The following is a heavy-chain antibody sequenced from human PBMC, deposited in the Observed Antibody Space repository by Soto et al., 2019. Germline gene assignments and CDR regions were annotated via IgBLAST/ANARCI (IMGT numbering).Heavy chain of an antibody. CDR1: GYTFTSYA. V-gene: IGHV1-3*01. J-gene: IGHJ3*02. CDR2: INAGNGNT. CDR3: ARDTIPFYDFWSGPKAFDI. Sequence: QVQLVQSGAEVKKPGASVKVSCKASGYTFTSYAMHWVRQAPGQRLEWMGWINAGNGNTKYSQKFQGRVTITRDTSASTAYMELRSLRSEDTAVYYCARDTIPFYDFWSGPKAFDIWGQGRMVTVSS. D-gene: IGHD3-3*01.